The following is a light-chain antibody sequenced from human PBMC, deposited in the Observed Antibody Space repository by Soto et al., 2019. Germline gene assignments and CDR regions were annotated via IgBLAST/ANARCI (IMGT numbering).Light chain of an antibody. V-gene: IGKV1-39*01. CDR2: GAS. CDR3: QQSYITPT. Sequence: DIQMTQSPSSLSASVGDRVTLTCRASQTVGNYLNWYQQKPGKAPQVLIYGASTLQSGVPSRFIASGSETDFTLTISSLQPEDFANYYCQQSYITPTFGQGTKVEIK. CDR1: QTVGNY. J-gene: IGKJ1*01.